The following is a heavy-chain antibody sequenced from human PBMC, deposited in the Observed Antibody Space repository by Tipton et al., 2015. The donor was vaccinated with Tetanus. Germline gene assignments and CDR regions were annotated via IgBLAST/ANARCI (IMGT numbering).Heavy chain of an antibody. Sequence: TLSLTCTVSGGSISSYYWSWIRQPPGKGLEWIGYIYYSGSTNYNPSLKSRVTISVDTSKNQFSLKLSSVTAADTAVYYCARDLAKSIPCFDYWGQGTLVTVSS. J-gene: IGHJ4*02. CDR3: ARDLAKSIPCFDY. V-gene: IGHV4-59*12. D-gene: IGHD2-21*01. CDR1: GGSISSYY. CDR2: IYYSGST.